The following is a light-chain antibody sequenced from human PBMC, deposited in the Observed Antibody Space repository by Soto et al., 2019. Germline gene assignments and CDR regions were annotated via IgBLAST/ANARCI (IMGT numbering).Light chain of an antibody. J-gene: IGKJ2*01. Sequence: EIVLTQSPATLSLSPGETATLSCRASQSVASSLAWYQQKPGQAPRLLLHEISNRATGIPARFSGSGSGTEFTLPISSLEPEDYAVYYCQQRTNWPLYTFGQGTKLETK. CDR3: QQRTNWPLYT. V-gene: IGKV3-11*01. CDR2: EIS. CDR1: QSVASS.